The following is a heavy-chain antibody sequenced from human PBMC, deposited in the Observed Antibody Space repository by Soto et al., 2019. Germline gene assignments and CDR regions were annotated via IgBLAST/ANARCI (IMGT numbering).Heavy chain of an antibody. D-gene: IGHD3-16*02. J-gene: IGHJ4*02. Sequence: GGSLRLSCTASGFTFGDYAMSWFRQAPGKGLEWVAFIGSKAYGGTIEYAASVKGRFTISRDDSKSIAYLQMNSLKTEDTAVYYCTTDGRYIAQFDYWGQGTLVTVSS. CDR3: TTDGRYIAQFDY. V-gene: IGHV3-49*03. CDR1: GFTFGDYA. CDR2: IGSKAYGGTI.